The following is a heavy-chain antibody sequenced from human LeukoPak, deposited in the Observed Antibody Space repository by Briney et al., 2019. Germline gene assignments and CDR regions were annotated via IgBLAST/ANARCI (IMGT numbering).Heavy chain of an antibody. J-gene: IGHJ4*02. CDR3: ARADSSGYVSSDC. D-gene: IGHD3-22*01. CDR1: GYSISSGYY. V-gene: IGHV4-38-2*02. Sequence: SETLSLTCSFSGYSISSGYYWGWIRQPPGQGLEWIGNIYHSGSTYYNPSLKSRVTISVDTSKNQFSLKLSSVTAADTAVYYCARADSSGYVSSDCWGQGTLVTVSS. CDR2: IYHSGST.